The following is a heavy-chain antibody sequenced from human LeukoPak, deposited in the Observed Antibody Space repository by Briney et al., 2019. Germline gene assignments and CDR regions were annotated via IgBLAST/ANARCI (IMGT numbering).Heavy chain of an antibody. CDR1: GFTFSSYD. D-gene: IGHD3-10*01. CDR3: ARGLRSGSYFTSGDYYYGMDV. CDR2: IGTAGDT. V-gene: IGHV3-13*01. Sequence: GGSLRLSCAATGFTFSSYDMHWVRQATGKGLEWVSAIGTAGDTYYPGSVKGRFTISRENAKNSLYLQMNSLRAGDTAAYYCARGLRSGSYFTSGDYYYGMDVWGQGTTVTVSS. J-gene: IGHJ6*02.